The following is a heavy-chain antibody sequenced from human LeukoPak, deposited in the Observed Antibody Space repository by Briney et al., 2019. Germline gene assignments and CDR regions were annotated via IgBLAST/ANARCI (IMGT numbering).Heavy chain of an antibody. CDR2: ISYDGSNK. CDR1: GFTFSSYA. V-gene: IGHV3-30*04. Sequence: SLRLSCAASGFTFSSYAMHWVRQAPGKGLEWVAVISYDGSNKYYADSVKGRFTISRDNSKNTLYLQMNSLRAEDTAVYYCARDAAAGDYWGQGTLVTVSS. D-gene: IGHD6-13*01. CDR3: ARDAAAGDY. J-gene: IGHJ4*02.